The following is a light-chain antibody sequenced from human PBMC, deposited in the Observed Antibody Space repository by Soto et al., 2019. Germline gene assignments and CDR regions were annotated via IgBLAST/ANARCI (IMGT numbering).Light chain of an antibody. CDR2: AAS. CDR3: QKANNFPWT. V-gene: IGKV1-39*01. Sequence: DIQMTQSPSSPSASVGDRVTITCRASQSISSYLNWYQQKPGKAPKLLIYAASSLQSGVPSRFSGSGSGTHYTLTISSLQPEDSATYYCQKANNFPWTFGQGTKVDIK. J-gene: IGKJ1*01. CDR1: QSISSY.